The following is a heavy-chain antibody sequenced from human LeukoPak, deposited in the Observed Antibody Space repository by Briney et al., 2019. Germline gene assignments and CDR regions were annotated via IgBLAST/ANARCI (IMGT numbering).Heavy chain of an antibody. Sequence: SETLSLTCAVYGGSFSGYYWSWIRRPPGKGLEWIGEINHSGSTNYNPSLKSRVTISVDTSKNQFSLKLSSVTAADTAVYYCATIVAAAARGFFDYWVQGTLVTVSS. V-gene: IGHV4-34*01. CDR1: GGSFSGYY. D-gene: IGHD6-13*01. CDR3: ATIVAAAARGFFDY. CDR2: INHSGST. J-gene: IGHJ4*02.